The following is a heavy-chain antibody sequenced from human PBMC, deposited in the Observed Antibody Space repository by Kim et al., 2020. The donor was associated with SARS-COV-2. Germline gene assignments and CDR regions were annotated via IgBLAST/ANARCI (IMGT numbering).Heavy chain of an antibody. D-gene: IGHD2-2*01. CDR3: ARDNGIVVVPAAITRGNDAFDI. J-gene: IGHJ3*02. V-gene: IGHV6-1*01. Sequence: SQTLSLTCAISGDSVSSNSAAWNWIRQSPSRGLEWLGRTYYRSKWYNDYAVSVKSRITINPDTSKNQFSLQLNSVTPEDTAVYYCARDNGIVVVPAAITRGNDAFDIWGQGTMVTVSS. CDR2: TYYRSKWYN. CDR1: GDSVSSNSAA.